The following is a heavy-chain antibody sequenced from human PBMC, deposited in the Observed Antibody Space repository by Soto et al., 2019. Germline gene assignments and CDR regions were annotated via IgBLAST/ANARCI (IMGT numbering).Heavy chain of an antibody. CDR1: GGSISSSNW. V-gene: IGHV4-4*02. CDR3: ATLPPRVVASLLPIPT. J-gene: IGHJ5*02. Sequence: VQLRQSGPGLVKPSGTLSLTCAVSGGSISSSNWWTWVRQAPGKGLEWIGEIYHSGNTYYNPSLKWRVTITVDKPNNQFSLKLNSVTAADTAVYYCATLPPRVVASLLPIPTWGQGTLVTVSS. D-gene: IGHD1-26*01. CDR2: IYHSGNT.